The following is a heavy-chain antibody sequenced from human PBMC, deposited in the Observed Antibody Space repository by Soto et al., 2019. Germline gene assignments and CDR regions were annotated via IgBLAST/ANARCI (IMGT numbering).Heavy chain of an antibody. CDR3: AKCKALVIAVAPVDY. Sequence: EVQLLESGGGLVQPGGSLRLSCAASGFTFSSYAMSWVRQAPGKGLEWVSAISGSGGSTYYADSVKGRFTISRGNSKNTLYLQMNSLRAEDTAVYYCAKCKALVIAVAPVDYWGQGTLVTVSS. CDR1: GFTFSSYA. D-gene: IGHD6-19*01. V-gene: IGHV3-23*01. CDR2: ISGSGGST. J-gene: IGHJ4*02.